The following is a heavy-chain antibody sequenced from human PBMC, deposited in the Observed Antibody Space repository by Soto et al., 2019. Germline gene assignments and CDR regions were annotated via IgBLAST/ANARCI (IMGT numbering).Heavy chain of an antibody. Sequence: GGSLRLSCAASGFTFGSFWITWVRQAPGKGLEWVANINQDGSEKHYVDSVKRRFTLSRDNAENSVYLQMNSLRADDTAVYYCARDFGVQELDYWGQGTLVTVSS. CDR1: GFTFGSFW. D-gene: IGHD3-3*01. CDR2: INQDGSEK. J-gene: IGHJ4*02. CDR3: ARDFGVQELDY. V-gene: IGHV3-7*01.